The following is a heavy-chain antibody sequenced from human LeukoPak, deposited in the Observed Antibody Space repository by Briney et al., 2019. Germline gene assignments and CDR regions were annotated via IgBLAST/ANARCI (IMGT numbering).Heavy chain of an antibody. V-gene: IGHV4-59*01. CDR1: GGSISRYY. D-gene: IGHD3-22*01. CDR2: IYYSGST. J-gene: IGHJ3*02. Sequence: SETLSLTCTVSGGSISRYYWSWIRQHPGKGLEWIGYIYYSGSTSYNPSLKSRVTISVDTSKNQFSLRLNSVTAADTAVYYCAREPDYSDSKGGIWGQGTMVTVSS. CDR3: AREPDYSDSKGGI.